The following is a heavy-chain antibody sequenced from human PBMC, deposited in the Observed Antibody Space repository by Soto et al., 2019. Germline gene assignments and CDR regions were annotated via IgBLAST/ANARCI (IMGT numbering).Heavy chain of an antibody. Sequence: QVQLQESGPGLVKPSQTLSLTCTVSGGSISSGGYYWSWIRQHPGKGLEWIGYIYYSGSTYYNPATKSRVTLAEETSKNQFSRKLSSVTAADTAVYYCARGVTMVRGVIHTPYFDSWGQGTLVTVSS. V-gene: IGHV4-31*03. CDR3: ARGVTMVRGVIHTPYFDS. J-gene: IGHJ4*02. CDR2: IYYSGST. CDR1: GGSISSGGYY. D-gene: IGHD3-10*01.